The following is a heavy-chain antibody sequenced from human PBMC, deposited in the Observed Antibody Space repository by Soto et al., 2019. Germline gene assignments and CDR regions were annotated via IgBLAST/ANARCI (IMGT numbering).Heavy chain of an antibody. D-gene: IGHD2-15*01. CDR3: ARQLVYCSGGSCYPSYYYYYYGIDV. Sequence: GESLKISCKGSGYSFTSYWISWVRQMPGKGLEWMGRIDPSDSYTNYSPSFQGHVTISADKSISTAYLQWSSLKAPDTAMYYYARQLVYCSGGSCYPSYYYYYYGIDVWAQGTTVTVSS. J-gene: IGHJ6*02. V-gene: IGHV5-10-1*01. CDR1: GYSFTSYW. CDR2: IDPSDSYT.